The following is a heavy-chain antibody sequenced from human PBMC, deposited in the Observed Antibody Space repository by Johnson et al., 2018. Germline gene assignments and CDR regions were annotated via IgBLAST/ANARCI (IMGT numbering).Heavy chain of an antibody. CDR1: GFTFSSYG. J-gene: IGHJ1*01. Sequence: QVQLVETGGGVVQPGRSLRLSCAASGFTFSSYGMHWVRQAPGKGLEWVAVIWYDGSNKYYADSVKGRFTISRDNAKNSLYLQMNSLRSEDTAVYYCARSQAVQHWGQGTLVTVSS. CDR3: ARSQAVQH. V-gene: IGHV3-33*01. CDR2: IWYDGSNK.